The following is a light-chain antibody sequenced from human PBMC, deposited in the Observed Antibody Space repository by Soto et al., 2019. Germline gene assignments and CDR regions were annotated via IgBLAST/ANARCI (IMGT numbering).Light chain of an antibody. CDR2: RGS. CDR1: QNIRGNA. V-gene: IGKV3-20*01. CDR3: QDYGTSAPWT. J-gene: IGKJ1*01. Sequence: VLTQSPGTLSLSPGERTTLSCRASQNIRGNALAWYQQKPGQPPRLLIYRGSSRAPGIPDRFSGRGYGTEFTLTISRLEPEDFAVYYCQDYGTSAPWTFGQGTRVEIK.